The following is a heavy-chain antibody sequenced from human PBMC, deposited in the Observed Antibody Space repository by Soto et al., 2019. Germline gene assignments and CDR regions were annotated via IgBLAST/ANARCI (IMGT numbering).Heavy chain of an antibody. CDR1: GYSFTSYW. Sequence: GESLKISCKGSGYSFTSYWISWVRQMPGKGLEWMGRIDPSDSYTNYSPSFQGHVTISADKSISTAYLQWSSLKASDTAMYYCAAGSATGELKNGMDVWGKGTTVTVSS. CDR3: AAGSATGELKNGMDV. CDR2: IDPSDSYT. D-gene: IGHD2-8*02. J-gene: IGHJ6*04. V-gene: IGHV5-10-1*01.